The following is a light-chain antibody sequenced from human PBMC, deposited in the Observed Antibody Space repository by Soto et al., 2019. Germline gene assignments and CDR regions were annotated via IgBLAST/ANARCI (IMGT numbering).Light chain of an antibody. CDR1: NSNIGTNT. CDR3: AAWDGSLSGQWV. J-gene: IGLJ3*02. V-gene: IGLV1-44*01. CDR2: SYN. Sequence: QSVLTQPPSVSGTPGQGVSISCSGSNSNIGTNTVNWYQHRPGTVPRLLIYSYNQRPSGVPDRFSASKSGTSASLAISRLQAEDEADYYCAAWDGSLSGQWVFGGGTKLTVL.